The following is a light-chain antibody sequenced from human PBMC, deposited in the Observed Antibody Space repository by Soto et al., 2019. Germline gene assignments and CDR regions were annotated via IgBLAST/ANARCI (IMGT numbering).Light chain of an antibody. J-gene: IGKJ2*01. Sequence: ETVLTQSPATLSLSPGERATLSCRASRSISTYLAWYQQKPGQAPRLLIYGASSRATGIPDRFSGSGSGTDFTLTISRLEPEDFAVYYCQQYGSSPYTFGQGTKLEIK. CDR3: QQYGSSPYT. V-gene: IGKV3-20*01. CDR2: GAS. CDR1: RSISTY.